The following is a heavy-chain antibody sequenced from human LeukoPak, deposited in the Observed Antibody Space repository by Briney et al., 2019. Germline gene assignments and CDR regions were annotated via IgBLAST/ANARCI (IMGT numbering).Heavy chain of an antibody. V-gene: IGHV3-21*01. CDR3: ARDLWFGEFLPAYFDY. J-gene: IGHJ4*02. D-gene: IGHD3-10*01. Sequence: GGSLRLSCAASGFSFSSYSMKWVRQAPGKGLEWVSSISSSSNYIYYADSVKGRFTISRDNAKNSLYLQMNSLRAEDTAVYYCARDLWFGEFLPAYFDYWGQGTLVTVSS. CDR2: ISSSSNYI. CDR1: GFSFSSYS.